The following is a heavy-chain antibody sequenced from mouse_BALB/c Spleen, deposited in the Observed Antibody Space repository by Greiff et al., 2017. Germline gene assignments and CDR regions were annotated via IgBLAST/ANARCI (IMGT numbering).Heavy chain of an antibody. CDR2: ISSGGSYT. CDR1: GFTFSSYT. D-gene: IGHD1-1*01. Sequence: EVKLVESGGGLVKPGGSLKLSCAASGFTFSSYTMSWVRQTPEKRLEWVATISSGGSYTYYPDSVKGRFTISRDNAKNTLYLQMSSLKSEDTAMYYCTSNYGENYWGQGTTLTVSS. V-gene: IGHV5-6-4*01. J-gene: IGHJ2*01. CDR3: TSNYGENY.